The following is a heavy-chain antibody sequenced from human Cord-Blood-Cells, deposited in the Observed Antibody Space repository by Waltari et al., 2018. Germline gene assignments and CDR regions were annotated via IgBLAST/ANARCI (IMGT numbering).Heavy chain of an antibody. CDR2: IYHSETT. J-gene: IGHJ4*02. V-gene: IGHV4-38-2*01. CDR1: GYSISSGYY. Sequence: QVQLQESGPGLVKPSETLSLTCAVSGYSISSGYYWGWIRQPPGKGLEWIGSIYHSETTYYRPSLKVRVTILVVTSKNQFALKLSSVTAADTAVYYCARGQSYYGSGSYYYFDYWGQGTLVTVSS. D-gene: IGHD3-10*01. CDR3: ARGQSYYGSGSYYYFDY.